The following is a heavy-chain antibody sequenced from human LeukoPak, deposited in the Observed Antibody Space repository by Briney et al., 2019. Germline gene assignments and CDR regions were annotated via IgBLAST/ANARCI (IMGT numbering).Heavy chain of an antibody. CDR2: IKQDGSEK. V-gene: IGHV3-7*05. CDR1: GFTFSAYS. Sequence: PGGSLRLSCAASGFTFSAYSMSWVRQAPGKGLEWVANIKQDGSEKYHVDSVKGRFTISRDNAKNSLHLQMNSLRAEDTAVYYCASRAGYTGSWSAFDYWGQGTLVTVSS. CDR3: ASRAGYTGSWSAFDY. J-gene: IGHJ4*02. D-gene: IGHD6-13*01.